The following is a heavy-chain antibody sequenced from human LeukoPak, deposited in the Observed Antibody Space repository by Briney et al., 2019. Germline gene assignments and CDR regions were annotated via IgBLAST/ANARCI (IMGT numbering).Heavy chain of an antibody. V-gene: IGHV3-30-3*01. CDR2: ISYDGSNK. Sequence: GGSLRLSCAASGFTFSSYAMHWVRQAPGKGLEWVAVISYDGSNKYYADSVKGRFTISRDNSKNTLYLQMNSLRAEDTAVYYCAKAHSSGWLSYYYYYGMDVWGQGTTVTVSS. D-gene: IGHD6-19*01. CDR1: GFTFSSYA. J-gene: IGHJ6*02. CDR3: AKAHSSGWLSYYYYYGMDV.